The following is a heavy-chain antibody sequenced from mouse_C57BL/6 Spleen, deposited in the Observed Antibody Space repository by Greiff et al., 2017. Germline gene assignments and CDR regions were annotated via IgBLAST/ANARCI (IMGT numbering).Heavy chain of an antibody. V-gene: IGHV8-8*01. CDR3: ARYYYGSSYGYYAMDY. D-gene: IGHD1-1*01. CDR2: IWWDDDK. J-gene: IGHJ4*01. Sequence: QVTLKVCGPGILQPSQTLSLTCSFSGFSLSTFGMGVGWIRQPSGKGLEWLAHIWWDDDKYYNPALKSRLTISKDTSKNQVFLKIANVDTADTATYYCARYYYGSSYGYYAMDYWGQGTSVTVSS. CDR1: GFSLSTFGMG.